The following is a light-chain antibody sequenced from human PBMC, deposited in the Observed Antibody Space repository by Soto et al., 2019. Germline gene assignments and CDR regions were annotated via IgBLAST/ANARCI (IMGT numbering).Light chain of an antibody. CDR2: AAS. J-gene: IGKJ5*01. Sequence: DIQLTQSPSSLSASVGDSVTFTCRTSQSISTYLNWYQQKPGEAPKLLIYAASSLQGGVPSKFGGSGSGTELTHTISSLQPDDFATYYWQQSHSTPITFGQGTRLDIK. CDR1: QSISTY. CDR3: QQSHSTPIT. V-gene: IGKV1-39*01.